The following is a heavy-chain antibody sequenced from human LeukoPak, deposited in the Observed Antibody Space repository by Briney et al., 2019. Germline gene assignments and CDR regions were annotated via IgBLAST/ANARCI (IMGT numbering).Heavy chain of an antibody. CDR1: GGSISSGGYY. J-gene: IGHJ4*02. D-gene: IGHD2-8*01. CDR3: ARLIKSNAGLDY. CDR2: IYYSGST. Sequence: SETLSLTCTVSGGSISSGGYYWSWIRQPPGKGLEWIGYIYYSGSTYYNPSLKSRVTISVDTSKNQFSLKLSSVTAADTAVYYCARLIKSNAGLDYWGQGTLVTVSS. V-gene: IGHV4-31*03.